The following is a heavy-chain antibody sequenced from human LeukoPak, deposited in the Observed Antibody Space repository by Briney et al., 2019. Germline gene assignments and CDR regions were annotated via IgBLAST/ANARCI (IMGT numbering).Heavy chain of an antibody. D-gene: IGHD3-9*01. Sequence: GGSLRLSCAASGFTFSSYGMHWVRQAPGKGLEWVAFIRYDGSNKYYADSVKGRFTISRDNSKNTLYLQMNSLRAEDTAVYYCARADILTGYYGDWGQGTLVTVSS. CDR2: IRYDGSNK. CDR3: ARADILTGYYGD. J-gene: IGHJ4*02. V-gene: IGHV3-30*02. CDR1: GFTFSSYG.